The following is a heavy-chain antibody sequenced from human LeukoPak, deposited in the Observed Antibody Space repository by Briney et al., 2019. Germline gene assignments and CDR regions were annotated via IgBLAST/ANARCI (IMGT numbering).Heavy chain of an antibody. D-gene: IGHD6-19*01. CDR3: ARGSGSGWGHFDY. V-gene: IGHV4-61*02. J-gene: IGHJ4*02. CDR2: IYTSGST. Sequence: PSETLSFTYTVSGGSISSGSYYWSWIRQPAGKGLECIGRIYTSGSTNYNPSLKSRVTISVDTSKNQFSLKLSSVTAADTAVYYCARGSGSGWGHFDYWGQGTLVTVSS. CDR1: GGSISSGSYY.